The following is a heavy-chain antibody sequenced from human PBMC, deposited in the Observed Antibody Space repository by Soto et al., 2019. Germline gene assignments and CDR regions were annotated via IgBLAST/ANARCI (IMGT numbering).Heavy chain of an antibody. CDR2: IYYSGST. CDR3: ARANSYGPTASDY. D-gene: IGHD5-18*01. J-gene: IGHJ4*02. CDR1: GGSISSGDYY. Sequence: QVQLQESGPGLVKPSQTLSLTCTVSGGSISSGDYYWSWIRQPPGEGLEWIGYIYYSGSTYYNPSLKSRVTISVDTSKNQFSLKLSSVTAADTAVYYCARANSYGPTASDYWGQGTLVTVSS. V-gene: IGHV4-30-4*01.